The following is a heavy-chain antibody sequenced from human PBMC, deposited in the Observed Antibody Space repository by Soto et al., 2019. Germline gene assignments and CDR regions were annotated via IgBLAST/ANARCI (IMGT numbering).Heavy chain of an antibody. Sequence: SQTLSLTCAISGDSVSSNSAAWNWIRQSPSRGLEWLGRTYYRSKWYNDYAVSVKSRITINPATSKTQFSLQLNSVTPEDTAVYYCATDGKSSYYFDYWGQGTLVTVSS. CDR3: ATDGKSSYYFDY. V-gene: IGHV6-1*01. CDR1: GDSVSSNSAA. CDR2: TYYRSKWYN. J-gene: IGHJ4*02. D-gene: IGHD2-2*01.